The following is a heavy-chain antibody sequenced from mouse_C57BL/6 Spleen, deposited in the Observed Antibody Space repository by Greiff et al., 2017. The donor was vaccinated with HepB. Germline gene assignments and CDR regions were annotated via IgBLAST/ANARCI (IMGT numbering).Heavy chain of an antibody. J-gene: IGHJ2*01. CDR2: TDPANGNT. CDR1: GYNIKDIY. CDR3: RISTINA. V-gene: IGHV14-3*02. Sequence: EVQLQQSGAELVKPAASLKLSCTASGYNIKDIYIHWVKQRPEKGLERIRRTDPANGNTKYDPKFQGKATITADTSSHTAYLQLSSLTSEDTAVYYGRISTINAWGQGTTLTVSS. D-gene: IGHD5-2*01.